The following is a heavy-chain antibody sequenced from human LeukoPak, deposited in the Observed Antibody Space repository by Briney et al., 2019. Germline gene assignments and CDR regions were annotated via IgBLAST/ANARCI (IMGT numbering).Heavy chain of an antibody. J-gene: IGHJ6*02. CDR1: GYTFTGYY. Sequence: VASVKVSCKASGYTFTGYYMHWVRQAPGQGLEWMGWINPNSGGTNYAQKFQGRVTMTRDTSISTAYMELSRLRSDDTAVYYCARDRTRRWFGESHYGMDVWGQGDTVTVSS. CDR2: INPNSGGT. V-gene: IGHV1-2*02. CDR3: ARDRTRRWFGESHYGMDV. D-gene: IGHD3-10*01.